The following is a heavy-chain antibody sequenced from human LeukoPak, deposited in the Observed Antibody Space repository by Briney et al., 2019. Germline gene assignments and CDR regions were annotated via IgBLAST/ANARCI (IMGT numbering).Heavy chain of an antibody. V-gene: IGHV1-46*01. CDR3: ARDHSGSYRPNWFDP. CDR1: GYTFTSYY. J-gene: IGHJ5*02. Sequence: ASVKVSCTASGYTFTSYYMHWVRQAPGQGLEWMGIINPSGGSTSYAQKFQGRVTMTRDTSTSTVYMELSSLRSEDTAVYYCARDHSGSYRPNWFDPWGQGTLVTVSS. D-gene: IGHD1-26*01. CDR2: INPSGGST.